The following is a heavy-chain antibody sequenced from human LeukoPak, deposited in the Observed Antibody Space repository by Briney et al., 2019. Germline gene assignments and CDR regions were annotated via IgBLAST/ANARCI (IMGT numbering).Heavy chain of an antibody. V-gene: IGHV3-74*01. CDR2: INNDGSST. D-gene: IGHD6-13*01. CDR3: ARHSAAGTSADC. J-gene: IGHJ4*02. CDR1: GFSFSTYW. Sequence: GGSLRLSCAVSGFSFSTYWMHWVRQAPGKGLVWVSRINNDGSSTNYADFVKGRFTISRDNAKNTLSLQMNSLRAEDTAVYYCARHSAAGTSADCWGQGTLVTVSS.